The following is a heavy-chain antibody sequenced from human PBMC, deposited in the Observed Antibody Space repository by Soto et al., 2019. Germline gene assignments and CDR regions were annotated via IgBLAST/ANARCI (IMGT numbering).Heavy chain of an antibody. CDR2: IRSKANSYAT. D-gene: IGHD6-19*01. CDR1: GFTFSGSA. V-gene: IGHV3-73*01. CDR3: TSMAGSDYPFDY. J-gene: IGHJ4*02. Sequence: GGSLRLSCAASGFTFSGSAMHWVRQASGKGLEWVGRIRSKANSYATAYAASVKGRFTISRDDSKNTAYLQMNSLKTEDTAVYYCTSMAGSDYPFDYWGQGTLVTVSS.